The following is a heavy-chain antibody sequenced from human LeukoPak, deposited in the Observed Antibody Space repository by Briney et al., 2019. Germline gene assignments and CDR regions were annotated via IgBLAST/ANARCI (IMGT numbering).Heavy chain of an antibody. V-gene: IGHV3-20*04. CDR2: INWNGGST. D-gene: IGHD3-10*01. J-gene: IGHJ4*02. CDR1: GFTFDDYG. CDR3: ARVGGSGSYLYYFDY. Sequence: GGSLRLSCAASGFTFDDYGMSWVRQAPGKGLEWVSGINWNGGSTGYADSVKGRFTISRDNAKNSLYLQMNSLRAEDTALYYCARVGGSGSYLYYFDYWGQGTLVTVSS.